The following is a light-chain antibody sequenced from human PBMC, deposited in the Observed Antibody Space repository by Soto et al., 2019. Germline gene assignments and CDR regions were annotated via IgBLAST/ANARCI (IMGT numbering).Light chain of an antibody. CDR1: QSVNIY. J-gene: IGKJ5*01. Sequence: EIVLTQSPATLSLSPGERATLSCRASQSVNIYLAWYQQKPGQAPRLLIYDASNRATGIPARFSGSGSGTDFTLTISSLQPEDFATYYCQQSNSSLITFGQGTRLEIK. CDR2: DAS. CDR3: QQSNSSLIT. V-gene: IGKV3-11*01.